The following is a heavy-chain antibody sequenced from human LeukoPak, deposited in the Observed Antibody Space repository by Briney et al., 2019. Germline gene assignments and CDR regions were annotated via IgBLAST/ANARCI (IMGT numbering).Heavy chain of an antibody. CDR3: ARDVWSSDLISMVRPGAY. D-gene: IGHD3-10*01. CDR2: ISSSSNYI. V-gene: IGHV3-21*01. Sequence: PGGSLRPSCAASVLTFSSDSMNWVPQAPQKGLEWVSSISSSSNYIYYADSVKGRFTISRDNAKNSLYLQMNSLRAEDTAVYYCARDVWSSDLISMVRPGAYWGQGTLVTVSS. CDR1: VLTFSSDS. J-gene: IGHJ4*02.